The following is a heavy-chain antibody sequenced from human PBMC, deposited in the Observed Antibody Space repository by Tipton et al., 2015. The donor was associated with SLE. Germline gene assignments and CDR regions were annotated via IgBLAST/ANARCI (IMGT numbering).Heavy chain of an antibody. V-gene: IGHV1-8*01. Sequence: QSGPEVKKPGASVKVSCKASGYTFTSYDINWVRQATGQGLEWMGWMNPNSVNTGYAQKLQGRVTMTRNTSISTAYMELSSLRSEDTAVYYCSGTSGVVTTYDYYGVDVRGQGTTVNVSS. CDR3: SGTSGVVTTYDYYGVDV. CDR1: GYTFTSYD. J-gene: IGHJ6*02. D-gene: IGHD3-3*01. CDR2: MNPNSVNT.